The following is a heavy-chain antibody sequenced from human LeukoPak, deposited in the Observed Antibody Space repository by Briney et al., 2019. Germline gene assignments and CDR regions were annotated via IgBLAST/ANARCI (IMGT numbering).Heavy chain of an antibody. CDR2: IYGGGHT. CDR3: VRDRRVGAAMTED. V-gene: IGHV3-53*01. CDR1: GFTVSSNF. D-gene: IGHD2-2*01. J-gene: IGHJ4*02. Sequence: GGSLRLSCAASGFTVSSNFMGWVRQAPGEGLEWVSIIYGGGHTNYADSVKGRFTISRDNSKSTLYLQMNSLRAEDTAVYYCVRDRRVGAAMTEDWGQGTLVTVSS.